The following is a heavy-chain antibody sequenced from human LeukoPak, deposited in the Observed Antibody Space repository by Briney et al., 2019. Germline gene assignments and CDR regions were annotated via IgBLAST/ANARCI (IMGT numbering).Heavy chain of an antibody. Sequence: SETLSLTCTVSGGSISSYYWSWIRQPPGKGLEWIGYIYYSGSTNYNPSLTSRVTISVDTSKNQFSLKLSSVTAADTAVYYCARVSSGGGGPNNWVHPWGQGTLVTGPS. V-gene: IGHV4-59*08. CDR1: GGSISSYY. CDR3: ARVSSGGGGPNNWVHP. D-gene: IGHD3-10*01. J-gene: IGHJ5*02. CDR2: IYYSGST.